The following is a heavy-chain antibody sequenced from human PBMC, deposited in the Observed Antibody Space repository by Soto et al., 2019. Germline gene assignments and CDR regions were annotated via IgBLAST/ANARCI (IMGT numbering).Heavy chain of an antibody. J-gene: IGHJ3*02. CDR1: GGSISSYY. D-gene: IGHD3-10*01. Sequence: SETLSLTCTVSGGSISSYYWSWLRQPPGKGLEWIGYIYYSGSTNYNPSLKSRVTISVDTSKNQFSLKLSSVTAADTAVYYCARRYGSAFDIWCQGTMVTVS. V-gene: IGHV4-59*08. CDR3: ARRYGSAFDI. CDR2: IYYSGST.